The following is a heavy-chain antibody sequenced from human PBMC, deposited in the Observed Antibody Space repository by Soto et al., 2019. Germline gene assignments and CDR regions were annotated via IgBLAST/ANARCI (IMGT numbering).Heavy chain of an antibody. J-gene: IGHJ4*02. V-gene: IGHV4-59*01. Sequence: SETLSLTCTVSGGSISGYYWSWIRQPPGKGLEWIGYIYYSGSTNYNPSLKSRDTISVDTSKNQFSLKLSSVTAADTAVYSCVRSDDRYWGQGTLVTVSS. CDR2: IYYSGST. CDR3: VRSDDRY. CDR1: GGSISGYY.